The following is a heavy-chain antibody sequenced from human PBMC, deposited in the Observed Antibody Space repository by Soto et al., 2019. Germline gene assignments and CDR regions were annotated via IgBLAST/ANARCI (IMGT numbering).Heavy chain of an antibody. CDR2: ISGSGYNT. Sequence: GGSLRLSCAASGFTFSSYAMSWVRQAPGKGLEWVSAISGSGYNTYYADSVKGRFTISRDNSKNTLYLQMNSLRAEDTAVYYCAKERNYDFWSGYYPGDAFDIWGQGTMVTVSS. J-gene: IGHJ3*02. D-gene: IGHD3-3*01. V-gene: IGHV3-23*01. CDR1: GFTFSSYA. CDR3: AKERNYDFWSGYYPGDAFDI.